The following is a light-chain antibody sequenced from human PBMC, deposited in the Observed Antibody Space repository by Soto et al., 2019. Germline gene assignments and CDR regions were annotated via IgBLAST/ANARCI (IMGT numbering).Light chain of an antibody. V-gene: IGKV3-11*01. Sequence: EVVLTQSPATLSLSPGERATLSCTASQSISTYLTWYQHKPGQAPRLLIYDASSRAPGIPAWFSGSGSGTDFTLPISSLEPEDFAVYYCQQRRNWAPLTFGGGTKVEIK. J-gene: IGKJ4*01. CDR1: QSISTY. CDR2: DAS. CDR3: QQRRNWAPLT.